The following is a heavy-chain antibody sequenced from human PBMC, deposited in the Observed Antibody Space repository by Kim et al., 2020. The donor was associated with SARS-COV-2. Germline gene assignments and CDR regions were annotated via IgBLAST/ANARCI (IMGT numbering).Heavy chain of an antibody. Sequence: GGSLRLSCAASGFTFSSYGMSWVRQAPGKGLEWVANIKQDGSEKYYVDSVKGRFTISRDNAKNSLYLQMNSLRAEDTAVYYCARGSLACWGHETRVTVS. CDR3: ARGSLAC. CDR1: GFTFSSYG. V-gene: IGHV3-7*01. CDR2: IKQDGSEK. J-gene: IGHJ4*01.